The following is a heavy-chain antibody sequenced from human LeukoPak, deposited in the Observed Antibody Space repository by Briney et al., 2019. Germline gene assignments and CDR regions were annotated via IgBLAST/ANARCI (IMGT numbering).Heavy chain of an antibody. CDR1: GYTFAGYF. J-gene: IGHJ4*02. Sequence: GASVKVSCKASGYTFAGYFLHWVRQAPGQGPEWMGSINPNSGDTYYAEKFQGRVTMTRDTSINTAYMEMSSLRSDGTAVYYCTRGVRGVILVTDYWGQGTLVTVSS. D-gene: IGHD3-10*01. V-gene: IGHV1-2*02. CDR3: TRGVRGVILVTDY. CDR2: INPNSGDT.